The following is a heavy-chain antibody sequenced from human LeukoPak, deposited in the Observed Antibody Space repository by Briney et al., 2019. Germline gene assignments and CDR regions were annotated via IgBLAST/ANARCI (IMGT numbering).Heavy chain of an antibody. Sequence: GGSLRLSCAASGFTLSSYGMHWVRQAPGKGLEWVAFIRYDGSNKYYADSVKGRFTISRDNSKNTQYLQMNSLRAEDTAVYYCAKGGGYCSGGSCYFPKPYYHYYMDVWGKGTTVTISS. CDR1: GFTLSSYG. CDR3: AKGGGYCSGGSCYFPKPYYHYYMDV. D-gene: IGHD2-15*01. CDR2: IRYDGSNK. J-gene: IGHJ6*03. V-gene: IGHV3-30*02.